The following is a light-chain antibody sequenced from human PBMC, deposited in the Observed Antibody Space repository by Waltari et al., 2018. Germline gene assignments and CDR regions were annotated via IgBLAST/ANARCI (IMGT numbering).Light chain of an antibody. CDR3: SSYTTDNTGV. Sequence: QSALTQPASVSASPGQSITISCTGSSSDVGAYHYVSWYQHHPGKAPRLIIYDASKRPSVVSDRFSGSKSGFTASLTISGLQAEDEADYYCSSYTTDNTGVFGGGTKLTVL. J-gene: IGLJ2*01. CDR1: SSDVGAYHY. V-gene: IGLV2-14*03. CDR2: DAS.